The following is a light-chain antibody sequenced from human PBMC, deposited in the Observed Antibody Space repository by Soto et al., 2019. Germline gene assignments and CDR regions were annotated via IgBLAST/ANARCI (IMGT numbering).Light chain of an antibody. Sequence: EIGWTQTPATLSLSPGVRTTLSCRASQSVTSFLAWYQQKPGQAPRLLIYDASHRTAGIPARFSGSGSGTDFTLTISRLEPEDFAVYYFQQYANSHGTFGQGTKVDIK. CDR3: QQYANSHGT. CDR2: DAS. V-gene: IGKV3-11*01. CDR1: QSVTSF. J-gene: IGKJ1*01.